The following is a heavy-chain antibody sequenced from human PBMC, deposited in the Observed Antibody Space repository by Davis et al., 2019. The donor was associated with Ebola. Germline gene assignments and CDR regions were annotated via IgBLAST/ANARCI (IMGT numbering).Heavy chain of an antibody. D-gene: IGHD3-3*01. V-gene: IGHV4-31*03. CDR1: GGSISSGGYY. Sequence: PSETLSLTCTVSGGSISSGGYYWSWIRQHPGKGLEWIGYIYYSGSTYYNPSLKSRVTISVDTSKNQFSLKLSSVTAADTAVYYCARGYDFWSGYWFDYWGQGTLVTVSS. CDR3: ARGYDFWSGYWFDY. J-gene: IGHJ4*02. CDR2: IYYSGST.